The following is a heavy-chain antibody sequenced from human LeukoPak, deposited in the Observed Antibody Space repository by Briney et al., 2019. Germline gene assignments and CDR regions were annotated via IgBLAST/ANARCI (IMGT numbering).Heavy chain of an antibody. D-gene: IGHD3-10*01. CDR2: INPSGGST. Sequence: ASVKVSCKASGYTFTSYYMHWVRQAPGQGLEWMGIINPSGGSTSYAQKFQGRVTMTRDMSTSTVYMELSSLRSEDTAVYYCARDSWFGERDDAFDIWGQGTMVTVSS. J-gene: IGHJ3*02. CDR3: ARDSWFGERDDAFDI. CDR1: GYTFTSYY. V-gene: IGHV1-46*01.